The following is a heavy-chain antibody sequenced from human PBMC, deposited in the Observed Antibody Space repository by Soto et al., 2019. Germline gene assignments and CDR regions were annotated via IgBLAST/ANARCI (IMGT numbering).Heavy chain of an antibody. Sequence: TLSLTFSVSGGSINSSSYFWGWVRQPPGKGLEWIGSIYYSGSTYYNPSLRSRVTISVDTSKNQFSLKLSSVTAADTAVFYCARHYSSGSSNWIAPWGQGSLVT. CDR2: IYYSGST. CDR1: GGSINSSSYF. J-gene: IGHJ5*02. CDR3: ARHYSSGSSNWIAP. D-gene: IGHD6-19*01. V-gene: IGHV4-39*01.